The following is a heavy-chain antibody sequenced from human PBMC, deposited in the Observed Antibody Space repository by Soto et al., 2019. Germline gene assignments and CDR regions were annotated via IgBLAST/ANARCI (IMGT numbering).Heavy chain of an antibody. CDR2: INPSGGST. CDR3: ARSLNPNYYYDSSGHDAFDI. D-gene: IGHD3-22*01. CDR1: GYTFTSYY. J-gene: IGHJ3*02. Sequence: ASVKVSCKASGYTFTSYYMHWVRQAPGQGLEWMGIINPSGGSTSYTQKFQGRVTMTRDTSTSTVYMELSSLRSEDTAVYYCARSLNPNYYYDSSGHDAFDIWGKGTMVTVSS. V-gene: IGHV1-46*01.